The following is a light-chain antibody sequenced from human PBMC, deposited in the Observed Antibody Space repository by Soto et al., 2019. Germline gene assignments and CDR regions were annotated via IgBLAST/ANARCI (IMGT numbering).Light chain of an antibody. CDR3: SSYTTNITPVV. V-gene: IGLV2-14*01. Sequence: QSVLTQPASVSGSPGQSITISCTGTSSDVGRYNYVSWYRQHPGTAPKLIISDVNSRPSGISNRFSGSKSGNTASLTISGLQAEDEAYYYCSSYTTNITPVVFGGGTKLTVL. CDR2: DVN. J-gene: IGLJ2*01. CDR1: SSDVGRYNY.